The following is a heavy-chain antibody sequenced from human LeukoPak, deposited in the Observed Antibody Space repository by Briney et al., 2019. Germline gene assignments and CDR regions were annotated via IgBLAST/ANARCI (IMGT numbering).Heavy chain of an antibody. CDR2: IYYSGST. V-gene: IGHV4-59*01. Sequence: SETLSLTCTVSGGSISSYYWSWIRQPPGKGLEWIGYIYYSGSTNYNPSLKSRVTISVDTSKNQFSLKLSSVTAADTAVYYCARARGVSYYYDSSGYYFDYWGQGTLVTVSS. CDR1: GGSISSYY. CDR3: ARARGVSYYYDSSGYYFDY. D-gene: IGHD3-22*01. J-gene: IGHJ4*02.